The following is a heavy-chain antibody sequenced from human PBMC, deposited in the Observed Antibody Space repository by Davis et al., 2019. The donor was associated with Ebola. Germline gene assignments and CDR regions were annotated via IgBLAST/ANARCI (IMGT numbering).Heavy chain of an antibody. J-gene: IGHJ1*01. CDR1: VASFSGYY. V-gene: IGHV4-34*01. Sequence: PSETLSLSCAVYVASFSGYYWTWLRQPPGKGLEWIGEINHSGSTNYNPSLRTRVTMSVDTSKNQFSLKLSSVTAADTAVYYCASVEMATPTGFQHWGQGTLVTVSS. D-gene: IGHD5-24*01. CDR3: ASVEMATPTGFQH. CDR2: INHSGST.